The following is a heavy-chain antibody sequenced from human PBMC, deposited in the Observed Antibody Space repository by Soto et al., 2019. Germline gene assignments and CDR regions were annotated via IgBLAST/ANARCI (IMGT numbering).Heavy chain of an antibody. CDR3: ASSYYDSSGYYWPFDY. D-gene: IGHD3-22*01. CDR1: GYSFTSYW. Sequence: GESLKISCKGSGYSFTSYWIGWVRQMPGKGLEWMGIIYPGDSDTRYSPSFQGQVTISADKSISTAYLQWSSLKASDTAMYYCASSYYDSSGYYWPFDYWGQGTLVTVAS. J-gene: IGHJ4*02. CDR2: IYPGDSDT. V-gene: IGHV5-51*01.